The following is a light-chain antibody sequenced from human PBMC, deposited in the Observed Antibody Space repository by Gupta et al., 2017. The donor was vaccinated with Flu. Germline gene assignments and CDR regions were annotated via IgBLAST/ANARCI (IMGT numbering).Light chain of an antibody. CDR2: EVS. J-gene: IGLJ1*01. CDR3: SSYTSSSTQV. CDR1: SSDVGGYNY. V-gene: IGLV2-14*01. Sequence: SITISCTGTSSDVGGYNYVSWYQQYPGKPPNLMIYEVSNRPSGVSNRFSGSKSGNTASLTISGLQDEDEADYYCSSYTSSSTQVFGTGTKVTVL.